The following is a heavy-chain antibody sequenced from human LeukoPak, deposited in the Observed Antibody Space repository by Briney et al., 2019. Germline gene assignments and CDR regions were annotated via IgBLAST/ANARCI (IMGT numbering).Heavy chain of an antibody. J-gene: IGHJ4*02. D-gene: IGHD6-13*01. CDR1: GGSISSSSYY. CDR2: IYYSGST. CDR3: SRHPQPPFDY. Sequence: SETLSLTCTVSGGSISSSSYYWGWIRQPPGKGLEWIGSIYYSGSTYYNPSLKSRVTISVDTSKNQFSLKLSSVTAANTPVYYCSRHPQPPFDYWGQGTLVTVSS. V-gene: IGHV4-39*01.